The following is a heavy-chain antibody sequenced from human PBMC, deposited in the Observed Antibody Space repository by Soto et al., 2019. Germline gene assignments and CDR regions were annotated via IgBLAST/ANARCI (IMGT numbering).Heavy chain of an antibody. Sequence: QVQLVQSGAEVKKPGSSVKVSCKASGGTFSSYAISGGRQAPGQGLEWMGGIIPIFGTANYAQKSQARVTITADKSTSTAYMELSSLRSEDTAVYYCARVLRGYSYGYVGWGQGTLVTVSS. J-gene: IGHJ4*02. CDR3: ARVLRGYSYGYVG. V-gene: IGHV1-69*06. CDR2: IIPIFGTA. D-gene: IGHD5-18*01. CDR1: GGTFSSYA.